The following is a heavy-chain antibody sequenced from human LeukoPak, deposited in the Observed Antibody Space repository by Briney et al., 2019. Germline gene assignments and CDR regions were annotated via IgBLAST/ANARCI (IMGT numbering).Heavy chain of an antibody. CDR3: ARLHTGSFYG. CDR2: LYSDGST. CDR1: GFSVSTYY. V-gene: IGHV3-66*01. D-gene: IGHD1-26*01. Sequence: ARWSLRLSCAASGFSVSTYYMTWVRQAPGKGLEWVSALYSDGSTCYADSVKGRVTISRDTSKNTLYLQMNSLRAEDTAVYHCARLHTGSFYGWGQGTLVTVSS. J-gene: IGHJ4*02.